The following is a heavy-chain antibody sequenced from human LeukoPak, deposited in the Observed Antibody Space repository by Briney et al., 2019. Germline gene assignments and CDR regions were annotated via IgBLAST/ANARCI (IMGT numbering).Heavy chain of an antibody. CDR3: ARHTVITMVRGVIIPFDY. CDR2: IYYSGST. CDR1: GGSISNYY. V-gene: IGHV4-59*01. Sequence: SETLSLTCTVSGGSISNYYWSWIRQPPGKGLEWIGYIYYSGSTNYNPSLKSRVTISVDTSKNQFSLKVNSVTAADTAVYYCARHTVITMVRGVIIPFDYWGQGTLVTVSS. J-gene: IGHJ4*02. D-gene: IGHD3-10*01.